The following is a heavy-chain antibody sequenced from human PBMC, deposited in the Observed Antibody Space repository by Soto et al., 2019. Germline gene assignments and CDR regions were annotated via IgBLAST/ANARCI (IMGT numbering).Heavy chain of an antibody. CDR3: AKDRGGWDIVVVPAAMKAFDP. CDR2: ISGSGGST. J-gene: IGHJ5*02. V-gene: IGHV3-23*01. D-gene: IGHD2-2*01. CDR1: GVPFSSYA. Sequence: GGSLRLSCAASGVPFSSYAMSWVRQAPGKGLEWVSAISGSGGSTYYADSVKGRFTISRDNSKNTLYLQMNSLRAEDTAVYYCAKDRGGWDIVVVPAAMKAFDPWGQGTLVTVSS.